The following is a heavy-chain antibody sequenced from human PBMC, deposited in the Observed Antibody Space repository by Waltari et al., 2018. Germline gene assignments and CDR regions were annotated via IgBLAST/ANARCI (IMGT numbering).Heavy chain of an antibody. Sequence: QVQLVQSGAEVKKPGASVKVSCKASGYTFTSYAMHWVRQAPGQRLEWMGWINAGNGNTKYSQGFQGRVTITRDTSASTAYMELSSLRSEDMAVYYCARAPTIFSVPDYWGQGTLVTVSS. D-gene: IGHD3-3*01. CDR3: ARAPTIFSVPDY. J-gene: IGHJ4*02. V-gene: IGHV1-3*03. CDR2: INAGNGNT. CDR1: GYTFTSYA.